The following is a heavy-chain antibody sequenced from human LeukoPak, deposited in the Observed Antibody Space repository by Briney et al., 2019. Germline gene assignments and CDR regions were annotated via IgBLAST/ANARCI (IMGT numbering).Heavy chain of an antibody. D-gene: IGHD3-16*01. V-gene: IGHV4-4*09. Sequence: PSVTLSLTCTVSGDSVSGYYGIWIRQPPGKGLEWIGYFYTSANSNYNTYLKSRITISVDTFNNQFFLKLSSVTVADHAGYYLGRHTYLGYFDYWGQGTLVTVSS. J-gene: IGHJ4*02. CDR3: GRHTYLGYFDY. CDR2: FYTSANS. CDR1: GDSVSGYY.